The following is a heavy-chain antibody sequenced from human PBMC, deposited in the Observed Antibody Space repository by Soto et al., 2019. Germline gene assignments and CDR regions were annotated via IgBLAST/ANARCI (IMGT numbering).Heavy chain of an antibody. CDR2: ISAYNGNT. CDR3: ARDLTPSSSRIAILGVAPSDAFDI. V-gene: IGHV1-18*01. D-gene: IGHD3-3*01. CDR1: GYTFTSYG. Sequence: ASVKVSCKASGYTFTSYGISWVRQAPGQGLEWMGWISAYNGNTNYAQKLQGRVTMTTDTSTSTAYMELRSLRSDDTAVYYCARDLTPSSSRIAILGVAPSDAFDIWGQGTMVTVSS. J-gene: IGHJ3*02.